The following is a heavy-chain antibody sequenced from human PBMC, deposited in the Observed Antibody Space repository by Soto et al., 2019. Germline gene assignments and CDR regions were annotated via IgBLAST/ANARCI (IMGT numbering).Heavy chain of an antibody. D-gene: IGHD3-10*01. V-gene: IGHV3-7*01. J-gene: IGHJ6*02. Sequence: GGSLRLSCAASGFTFSTYWMSWVRQAPGKGLEWVGNIKQDGSGENYVDSVKGRFTISRDNANHSLYLQMNSLRAEDTAVYYCARDRGPPRYLYYGMDVWGQWTAVTVSS. CDR1: GFTFSTYW. CDR2: IKQDGSGE. CDR3: ARDRGPPRYLYYGMDV.